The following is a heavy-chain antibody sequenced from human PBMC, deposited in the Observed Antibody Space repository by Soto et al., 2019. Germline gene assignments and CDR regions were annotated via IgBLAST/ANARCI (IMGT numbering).Heavy chain of an antibody. J-gene: IGHJ6*02. V-gene: IGHV4-34*01. D-gene: IGHD1-1*01. CDR1: GGSFSGWH. CDR2: ASHTGGT. Sequence: QVQVQQWGAGLLKFSETLSLTCAVNGGSFSGWHWNWIRQPPGKGLERIGEASHTGGTNYNPSLESRVTISVDRSRNQLSLKLTSVSAADSAVYYCARSRNLDVWGPGTTVIVSS. CDR3: ARSRNLDV.